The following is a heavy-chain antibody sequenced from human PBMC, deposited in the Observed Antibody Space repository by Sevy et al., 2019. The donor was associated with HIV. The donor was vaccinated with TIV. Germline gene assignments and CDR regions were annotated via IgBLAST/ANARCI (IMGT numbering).Heavy chain of an antibody. D-gene: IGHD3-3*01. CDR2: ISYDGSNK. Sequence: GGSPRLSCAASGFTFSSYAMHWVRQAPGKGLEWVTVISYDGSNKYYADSVKGRFTISRDNSKNTLYLQMNSLRAEDTAVYYCARDRGQNRGVLITIFGVVTVDAFDIWGQGTMVTVSS. V-gene: IGHV3-30-3*01. CDR3: ARDRGQNRGVLITIFGVVTVDAFDI. J-gene: IGHJ3*02. CDR1: GFTFSSYA.